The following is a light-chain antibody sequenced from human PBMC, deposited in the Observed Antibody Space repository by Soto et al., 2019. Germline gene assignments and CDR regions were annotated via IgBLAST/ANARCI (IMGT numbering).Light chain of an antibody. J-gene: IGKJ1*01. V-gene: IGKV1-9*01. CDR2: GAS. Sequence: DIQMTQSPSSLSASVGDRVTFTCRASQSISTYLNWYEQKPGKAPNLLIYGASNLQSGVPSRFSGSGSGTDFTLTITSLQPDDFATYYCQQYNRYSPWAFGQGTKV. CDR3: QQYNRYSPWA. CDR1: QSISTY.